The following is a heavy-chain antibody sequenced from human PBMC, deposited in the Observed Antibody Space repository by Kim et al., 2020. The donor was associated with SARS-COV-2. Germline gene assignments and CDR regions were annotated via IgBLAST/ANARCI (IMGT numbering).Heavy chain of an antibody. J-gene: IGHJ4*02. D-gene: IGHD6-13*01. Sequence: ADSVKGRFTISRDNSKNTLYLQMNSLRAEDTAVYYCAKDRRIAAAGYFDYWGQGTLVTVSS. CDR3: AKDRRIAAAGYFDY. V-gene: IGHV3-23*01.